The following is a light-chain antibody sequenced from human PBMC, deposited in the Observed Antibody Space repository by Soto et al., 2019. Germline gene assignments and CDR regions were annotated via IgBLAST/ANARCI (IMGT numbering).Light chain of an antibody. J-gene: IGKJ5*01. Sequence: EIVMTQSPATLSVSPGERATLSCRASQSVSNNLAWYQQKPGQAPRILIFGASGRATGIPDRFSGSGSGTGFTLTISSLQPEDFAFYYCQQTYRIPPTFGQGTRLEIK. V-gene: IGKV3D-15*01. CDR1: QSVSNN. CDR3: QQTYRIPPT. CDR2: GAS.